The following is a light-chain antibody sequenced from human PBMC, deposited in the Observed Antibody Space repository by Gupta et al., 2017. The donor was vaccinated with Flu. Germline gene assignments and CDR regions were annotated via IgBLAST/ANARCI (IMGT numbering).Light chain of an antibody. Sequence: QSALTQPASVSGSPGQSITISCTGTSSDVGSFKLVSWYQQHPGKAPTLLIYEGNKRPSGVSNRFSGSKSGNTASLTISGLQAEDEADYHCCSYAGSRTWVFGGGTKVTVL. CDR2: EGN. CDR1: SSDVGSFKL. V-gene: IGLV2-23*01. CDR3: CSYAGSRTWV. J-gene: IGLJ3*02.